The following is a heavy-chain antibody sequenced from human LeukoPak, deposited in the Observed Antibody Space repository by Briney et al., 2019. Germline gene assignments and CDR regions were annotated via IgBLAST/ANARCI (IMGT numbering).Heavy chain of an antibody. J-gene: IGHJ4*02. Sequence: PGTSLRLSCAASAFTFSSYGMHWVRQAPGKGLEWVALISYDGSNKYYTDSVKGRFTISRDNAKNSLYLQMNSLRAEDTAVYYCASVCGGSGQQLGGEIDYWGQGTLVTVSS. CDR1: AFTFSSYG. CDR3: ASVCGGSGQQLGGEIDY. D-gene: IGHD6-13*01. V-gene: IGHV3-30*03. CDR2: ISYDGSNK.